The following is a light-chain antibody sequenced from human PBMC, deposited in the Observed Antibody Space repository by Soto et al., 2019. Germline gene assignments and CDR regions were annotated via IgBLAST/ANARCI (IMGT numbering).Light chain of an antibody. CDR2: ATA. Sequence: EIVLTQSPGTLSLSPGERATLSCRASQSVDSTYLAWYQQKPAQAPRLLIYATANRAAGIPDRFSGSGSGTDFTLTISRLEPEDVAVYYCQQYDTSPPMYTFGQGTKVDIK. CDR3: QQYDTSPPMYT. V-gene: IGKV3-20*01. J-gene: IGKJ2*01. CDR1: QSVDSTY.